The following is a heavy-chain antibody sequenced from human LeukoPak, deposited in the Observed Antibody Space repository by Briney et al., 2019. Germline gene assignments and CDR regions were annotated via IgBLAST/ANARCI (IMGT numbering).Heavy chain of an antibody. J-gene: IGHJ3*02. V-gene: IGHV1-18*01. Sequence: ASVKVSCKASGYTFNNYGITWVRQAPGQGLEWMGWISAYNGDKNYAQKLQGRATMTTDTSTSTAYMELRSLSSDDTAVYYCARASASPTNSNSYYFETTKKNAFDIWGQGTMVTVSS. D-gene: IGHD3-22*01. CDR2: ISAYNGDK. CDR3: ARASASPTNSNSYYFETTKKNAFDI. CDR1: GYTFNNYG.